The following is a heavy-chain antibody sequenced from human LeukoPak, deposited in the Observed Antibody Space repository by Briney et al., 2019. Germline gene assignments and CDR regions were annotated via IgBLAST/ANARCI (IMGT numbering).Heavy chain of an antibody. CDR3: ARESSWYVPEYFQH. D-gene: IGHD6-13*01. CDR2: ISWNSGSI. Sequence: GGSLRLSCAASGFTFDDYAMHWVRQAPGKGLEWVSGISWNSGSIGYADSVKGRFTISRDNAKNSLYLQMNSLRAEDTAVYYCARESSWYVPEYFQHWGQGTLVTVSS. CDR1: GFTFDDYA. V-gene: IGHV3-9*01. J-gene: IGHJ1*01.